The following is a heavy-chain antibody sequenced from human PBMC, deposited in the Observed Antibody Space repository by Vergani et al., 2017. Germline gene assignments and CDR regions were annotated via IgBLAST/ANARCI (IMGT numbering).Heavy chain of an antibody. J-gene: IGHJ3*02. CDR2: INHSGST. CDR3: ARGRWESLNAFDI. Sequence: QLQLQESGPGLVKPSETLSLTCTVYGGSFSGYYWSWIRQPPGKGLEWIGEINHSGSTNYNPSLKSRVTISVDTSKNQFSLKLSSVTAADTAVYYCARGRWESLNAFDIWGQGTMVTVSS. D-gene: IGHD1-26*01. CDR1: GGSFSGYY. V-gene: IGHV4-34*01.